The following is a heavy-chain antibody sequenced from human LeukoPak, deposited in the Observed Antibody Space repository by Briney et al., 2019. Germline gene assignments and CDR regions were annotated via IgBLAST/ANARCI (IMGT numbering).Heavy chain of an antibody. Sequence: GGSLRLSCAASGFIFSSYGMHWVRQAPGKGLEWVASINHNGNVNYYVDSVKGRFTISRDNAKNSLYLQMSNLRAEDTAVYFCARGGGLDVWGQGATVTVSS. V-gene: IGHV3-7*03. CDR1: GFIFSSYG. D-gene: IGHD3-16*01. CDR3: ARGGGLDV. CDR2: INHNGNVN. J-gene: IGHJ6*02.